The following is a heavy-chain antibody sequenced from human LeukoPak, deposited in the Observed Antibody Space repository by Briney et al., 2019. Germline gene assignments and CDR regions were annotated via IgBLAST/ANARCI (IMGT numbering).Heavy chain of an antibody. V-gene: IGHV3-23*01. Sequence: GGSLRLSCAASGFTFSSYAMSWVRQAPGKGLEWVSGISGSGSSTYYADSVKGRFTISRDNSKNTLYLQMNSLRAEDTAVYYCAKARKPNYYDSSGYYPFDYWGQGTLVTVSS. J-gene: IGHJ4*02. CDR2: ISGSGSST. CDR1: GFTFSSYA. D-gene: IGHD3-22*01. CDR3: AKARKPNYYDSSGYYPFDY.